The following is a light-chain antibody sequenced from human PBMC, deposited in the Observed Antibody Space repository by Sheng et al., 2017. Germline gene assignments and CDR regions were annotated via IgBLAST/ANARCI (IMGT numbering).Light chain of an antibody. J-gene: IGLJ2*01. CDR1: SSNIGSNS. CDR3: GTWDTSLSGVV. V-gene: IGLV1-44*01. Sequence: QSVLTQPPSASGTPGQRVAISCSGSSSNIGSNSVNWYQQLPGAAPKLLIYSNDQRPSGVPDRFSGSKSGTSATLVITGLQTGDEGTYYCGTWDTSLSGVVFGGGTKVTVL. CDR2: SND.